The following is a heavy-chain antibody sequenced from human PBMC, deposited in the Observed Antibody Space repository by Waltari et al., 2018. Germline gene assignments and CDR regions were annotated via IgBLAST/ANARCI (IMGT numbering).Heavy chain of an antibody. J-gene: IGHJ4*02. CDR2: FNSDGSST. V-gene: IGHV3-74*01. D-gene: IGHD1-26*01. Sequence: EVQLVESGGGLVQPGGSMQLSCAASGFPFSSNWMHWVRQAPGKGLVWVSRFNSDGSSTSYAYSVKGRFTISRDNAKNTLYLQMNSLRAEDTAVYYCASARYSGNYYNDYWGQGTLVTVSP. CDR3: ASARYSGNYYNDY. CDR1: GFPFSSNW.